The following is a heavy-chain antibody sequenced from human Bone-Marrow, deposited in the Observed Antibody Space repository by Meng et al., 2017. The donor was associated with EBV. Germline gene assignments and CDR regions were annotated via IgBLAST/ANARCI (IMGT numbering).Heavy chain of an antibody. D-gene: IGHD2-15*01. CDR3: ARGSSFCSGGSCFEN. Sequence: VHLQGSGPGLVKPSQTLSLPCAVSGGSISTGYYYWTWIRQPPGKGLEWIGYMYYNGITYYNPSLKSRVTISGDSSKNQFSLKLTSVTAADTAVYFCARGSSFCSGGSCFENWGQGTLVTVSS. V-gene: IGHV4-30-4*01. CDR2: MYYNGIT. CDR1: GGSISTGYYY. J-gene: IGHJ4*02.